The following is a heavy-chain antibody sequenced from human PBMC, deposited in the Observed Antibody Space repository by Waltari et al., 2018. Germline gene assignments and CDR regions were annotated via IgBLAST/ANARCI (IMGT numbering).Heavy chain of an antibody. CDR2: INSHRGGK. CDR3: ARENHVDCGGDCDGY. Sequence: QVQLVQSGAEVKKPGASVKVSCKASGYTFTGYYLPWVRPAPGQGLEWMGWINSHRGGKNDAKKVQGRVTTTRDTSISTAYMELSRLRSDDTAVYYCARENHVDCGGDCDGYWGQGTLVTVSS. J-gene: IGHJ4*02. D-gene: IGHD2-21*02. V-gene: IGHV1-2*02. CDR1: GYTFTGYY.